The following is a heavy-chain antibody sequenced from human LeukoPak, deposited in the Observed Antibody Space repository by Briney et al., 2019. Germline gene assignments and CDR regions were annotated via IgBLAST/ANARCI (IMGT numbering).Heavy chain of an antibody. V-gene: IGHV1-2*02. CDR2: INPNSGGT. D-gene: IGHD2-15*01. CDR3: ARESDCSGGSCYSDY. CDR1: GYTFTGYY. J-gene: IGHJ4*02. Sequence: ASVKVSCKASGYTFTGYYMHWVRQAPGQGLEWMGWINPNSGGTNYAQKFQGRVTMTRDTSISTAYMELSMLRSDDTAVYYCARESDCSGGSCYSDYWGQGTLVTVSS.